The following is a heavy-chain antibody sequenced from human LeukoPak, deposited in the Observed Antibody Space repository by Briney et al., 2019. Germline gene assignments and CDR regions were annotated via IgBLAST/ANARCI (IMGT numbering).Heavy chain of an antibody. CDR3: ARGPSPYYYDSSGYPRAFDI. J-gene: IGHJ3*02. D-gene: IGHD3-22*01. V-gene: IGHV4-34*01. CDR1: GGSFSGYY. Sequence: PSETLSLTCAVYGGSFSGYYGSWIRQPPGKGLEWIGEVNHSGSTNYNPSLKSRVTISVDTSKNQFSLKLSSVTAADTAVYYCARGPSPYYYDSSGYPRAFDIWGQGTMVTVSS. CDR2: VNHSGST.